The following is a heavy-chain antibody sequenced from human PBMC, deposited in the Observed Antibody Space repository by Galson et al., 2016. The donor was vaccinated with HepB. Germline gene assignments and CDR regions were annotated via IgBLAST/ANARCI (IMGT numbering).Heavy chain of an antibody. CDR2: IYPVDSDV. J-gene: IGHJ6*02. CDR1: GYRFTTSW. Sequence: QSGAEVKKPGESLKISCQCSGYRFTTSWIAWVRQMPGKGLEWIGVIYPVDSDVRYTSSFRGQVTISADKSISTAYLQWNSLQASDTASYYCARHFYYGSRAYGMDVWGQGTTVTVSS. CDR3: ARHFYYGSRAYGMDV. D-gene: IGHD3-10*01. V-gene: IGHV5-51*01.